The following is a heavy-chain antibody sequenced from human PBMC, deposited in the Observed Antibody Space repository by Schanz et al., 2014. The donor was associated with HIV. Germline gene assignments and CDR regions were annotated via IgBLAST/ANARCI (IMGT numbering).Heavy chain of an antibody. CDR2: ISESGGRS. V-gene: IGHV3-23*04. Sequence: EQLVESGGGVVQPGRSLRLSCAASGFTYRNYGMHWVRQAPGKGLEWVSSISESGGRSYYADSVNGRFTISRDNSKNTLYLQMTTLRTEDTAVYYCAKPEYDSSGNSQSHFDYWGQGTLVTVSS. D-gene: IGHD3-22*01. J-gene: IGHJ4*02. CDR3: AKPEYDSSGNSQSHFDY. CDR1: GFTYRNYG.